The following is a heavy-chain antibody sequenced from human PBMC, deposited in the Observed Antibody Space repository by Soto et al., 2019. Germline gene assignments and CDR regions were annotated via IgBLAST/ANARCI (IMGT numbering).Heavy chain of an antibody. V-gene: IGHV3-73*01. Sequence: EVQLVESGGGLVQPGGSLKLSCAASGLTVSGSAVHWLRQASGKGLKWVVRIRSKTNIYATAYAPAVKGRFTISRDDSKNTAYLPLTSLQTEDTPLYYCTSNLGELSFPRAFDILGPGTMVTVS. D-gene: IGHD3-16*02. CDR3: TSNLGELSFPRAFDI. CDR2: IRSKTNIYAT. J-gene: IGHJ3*02. CDR1: GLTVSGSA.